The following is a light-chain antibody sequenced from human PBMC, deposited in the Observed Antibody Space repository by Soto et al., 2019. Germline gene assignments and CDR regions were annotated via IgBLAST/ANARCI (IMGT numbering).Light chain of an antibody. CDR2: GVS. J-gene: IGLJ1*01. CDR3: SSLTTTTPYV. Sequence: QSVLTQPASVSGSPGQSITISCTGTGTDVGSYNYVSWYQQHPDKAPRLMIYGVSNRPSGVSNRFSGSKSGYTASLTISGLQAEDEADYYCSSLTTTTPYVFGTGTKVTVL. CDR1: GTDVGSYNY. V-gene: IGLV2-14*03.